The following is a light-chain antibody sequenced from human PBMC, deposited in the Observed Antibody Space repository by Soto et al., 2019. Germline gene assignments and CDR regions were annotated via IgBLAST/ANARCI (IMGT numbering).Light chain of an antibody. CDR2: EVT. V-gene: IGLV2-14*01. CDR3: SSYTTTSTWV. CDR1: SGDVGAYNY. J-gene: IGLJ3*02. Sequence: QSVLTQPASVSGSPGQSITISCTGTSGDVGAYNYVSWYQQHPGKAPKLMIYEVTSRPSGVSNRFSGSKSGNTASLSISGLQDEDEADYYCSSYTTTSTWVFGGGTKLTVL.